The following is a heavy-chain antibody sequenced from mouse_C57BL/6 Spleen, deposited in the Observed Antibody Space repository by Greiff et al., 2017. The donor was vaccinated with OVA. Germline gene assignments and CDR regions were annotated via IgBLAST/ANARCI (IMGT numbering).Heavy chain of an antibody. CDR3: ARRGWLRYYFDY. J-gene: IGHJ2*01. CDR1: GYAFSSSW. D-gene: IGHD2-2*01. CDR2: IYPGDGDT. Sequence: QVQLQQSGPELVKPGASVKISCKASGYAFSSSWMNWVKQRPGKGLEWIGRIYPGDGDTNYNGKFKGKATLTADKSSSTAYMQLSSLTSEDSAVYFCARRGWLRYYFDYWGQGTTLTVSS. V-gene: IGHV1-82*01.